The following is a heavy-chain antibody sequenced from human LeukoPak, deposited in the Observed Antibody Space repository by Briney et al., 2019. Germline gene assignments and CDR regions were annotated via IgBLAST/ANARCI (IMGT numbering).Heavy chain of an antibody. CDR3: VRGLLEWLRLETYYFDY. V-gene: IGHV3-21*01. Sequence: ETLSLTCTVSGGSISSSSYYWGWIRQPPGKGLEWVSSISSGSGSMFYIDSVRGRFSISRDNANNSLYLQMNSLRADDTATYYCVRGLLEWLRLETYYFDYWGQGTLVTVSS. CDR1: GGSISSSS. D-gene: IGHD3-3*01. CDR2: ISSGSGSM. J-gene: IGHJ4*02.